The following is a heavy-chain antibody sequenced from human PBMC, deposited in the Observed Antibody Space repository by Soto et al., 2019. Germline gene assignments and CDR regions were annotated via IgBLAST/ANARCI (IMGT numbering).Heavy chain of an antibody. J-gene: IGHJ4*02. Sequence: SETLSLTCTVSGGSISSSNWWSWVRQPPGKGLEWIGEIYHSGSTNYNPSLKSRVTISVDKSKNQFSLKLSSVTAADTAVYYCARGDYSSNWYIDYWGQGTLVTVS. V-gene: IGHV4-4*02. CDR3: ARGDYSSNWYIDY. CDR2: IYHSGST. CDR1: GGSISSSNW. D-gene: IGHD6-13*01.